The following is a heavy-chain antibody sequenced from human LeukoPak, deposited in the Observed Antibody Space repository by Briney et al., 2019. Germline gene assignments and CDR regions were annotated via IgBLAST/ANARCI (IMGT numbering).Heavy chain of an antibody. J-gene: IGHJ5*02. Sequence: ASVKVSCKASGYTFTGYYMHWVRQAPGQGLEWMGWINPNSGGTNYAQKFQGRVTMTRDTSISTAHMELSRLRSDDTAVYYCARGYCSGGSCYSWFDPWGQGTLVTVSS. D-gene: IGHD2-15*01. CDR3: ARGYCSGGSCYSWFDP. CDR1: GYTFTGYY. CDR2: INPNSGGT. V-gene: IGHV1-2*02.